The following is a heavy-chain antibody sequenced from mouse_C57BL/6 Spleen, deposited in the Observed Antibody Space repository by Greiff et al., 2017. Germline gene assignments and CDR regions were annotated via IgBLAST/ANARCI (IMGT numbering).Heavy chain of an antibody. J-gene: IGHJ4*01. CDR2: ISSGGSYT. CDR1: GFTFSSYG. V-gene: IGHV5-6*02. CDR3: ARHNDPYAMDY. D-gene: IGHD2-3*01. Sequence: DVKLVESGGDLVKPGGSLKLSCAASGFTFSSYGMSWVRQTPDKRLEWVATISSGGSYTYYPDSVKGRFTISRDNAKNTLYLQMSSLKSEDTAMYYCARHNDPYAMDYWGQGTSVTVSS.